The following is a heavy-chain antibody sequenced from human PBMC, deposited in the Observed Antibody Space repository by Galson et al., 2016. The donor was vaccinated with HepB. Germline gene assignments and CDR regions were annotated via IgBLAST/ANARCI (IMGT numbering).Heavy chain of an antibody. CDR3: AKEALTGGWFNY. Sequence: SLRLSCAASGFTFSHYAMSWVRPAPGQGPEWVSTIKSYGGSTDYDDDVQGRFTITRDDSKSTLYLQMNSLRAEDTAVYYCAKEALTGGWFNYWGQGTLLTVSS. D-gene: IGHD6-19*01. CDR2: IKSYGGST. V-gene: IGHV3-23*01. CDR1: GFTFSHYA. J-gene: IGHJ4*02.